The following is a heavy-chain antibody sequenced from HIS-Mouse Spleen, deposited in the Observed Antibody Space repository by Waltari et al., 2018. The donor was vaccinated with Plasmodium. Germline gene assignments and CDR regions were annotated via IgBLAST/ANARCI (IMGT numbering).Heavy chain of an antibody. CDR1: GGSFSGYY. J-gene: IGHJ4*02. Sequence: QVQLQQWGAGLLQPSETLSLTCAVYGGSFSGYYWSWIRQAPGTGREGMGEINHSGSTNYNPSLKSRVTISVDTSKNQFSLKLSSVTAADTAVYYCARGRRIVVVTAPRGFFDYWGQGTLVTVSS. V-gene: IGHV4-34*01. CDR2: INHSGST. CDR3: ARGRRIVVVTAPRGFFDY. D-gene: IGHD2-21*02.